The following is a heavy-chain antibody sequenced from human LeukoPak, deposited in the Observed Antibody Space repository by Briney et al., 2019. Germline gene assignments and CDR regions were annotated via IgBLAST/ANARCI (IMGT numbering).Heavy chain of an antibody. Sequence: KTGGSLRLSCAASGFTFSSYSMNWVRQAPGKGLEWVSSISSSSSYIYYADSVKGRFTISRDNAKNSLYLQMNSLRAEDTAVYYCARSKPRNWNYASDYWGQGTLVTVSS. D-gene: IGHD1-7*01. CDR1: GFTFSSYS. J-gene: IGHJ4*02. CDR3: ARSKPRNWNYASDY. V-gene: IGHV3-21*01. CDR2: ISSSSSYI.